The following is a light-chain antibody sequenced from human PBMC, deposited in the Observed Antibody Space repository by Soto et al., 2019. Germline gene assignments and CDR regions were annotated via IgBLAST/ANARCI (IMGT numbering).Light chain of an antibody. CDR1: RDVYINA. CDR3: QQYGASPFT. J-gene: IGKJ3*01. Sequence: VVLTQSPATLSLSPGEPATLSCRASRDVYINALAWYQQKPGRTPTLLIYGASTRATGIPDRFSATGSGTEVSLTITTVEPEDFTVYYCQQYGASPFTVGPGTRVEI. CDR2: GAS. V-gene: IGKV3-20*01.